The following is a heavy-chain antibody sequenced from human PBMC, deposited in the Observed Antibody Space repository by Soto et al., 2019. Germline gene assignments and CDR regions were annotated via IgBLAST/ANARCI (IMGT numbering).Heavy chain of an antibody. CDR2: IGTTTGDL. J-gene: IGHJ4*02. Sequence: GGSLRLSCAASGFTFTSYAITFFRHCPLKWLEWVSSIGTTTGDLLYADSVKGRFTISRDNSRNTLYLQMNSLRNEDTAIYYCAKRSPSGTYYFDYWGQGALVTAPQ. D-gene: IGHD1-26*01. CDR3: AKRSPSGTYYFDY. V-gene: IGHV3-23*01. CDR1: GFTFTSYA.